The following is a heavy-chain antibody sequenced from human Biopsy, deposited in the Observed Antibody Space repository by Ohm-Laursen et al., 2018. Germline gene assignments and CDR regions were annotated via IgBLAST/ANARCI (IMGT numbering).Heavy chain of an antibody. CDR3: AGGEGSSWFDP. CDR1: GDSFTSYA. V-gene: IGHV1-69*01. J-gene: IGHJ5*02. Sequence: SSENVSCKASGDSFTSYAIGWARQAPGQGLEWMGGIIPIPNVATYAQKFQGRITITADESTSTAYMELSRLTSDNTAVYFCAGGEGSSWFDPWGHGTLVTVSS. CDR2: IIPIPNVA. D-gene: IGHD1-26*01.